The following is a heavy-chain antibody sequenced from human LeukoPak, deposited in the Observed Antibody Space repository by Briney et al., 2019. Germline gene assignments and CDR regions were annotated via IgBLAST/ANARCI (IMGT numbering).Heavy chain of an antibody. D-gene: IGHD3-9*01. CDR3: ARDTGDDILTGYHPAGY. CDR1: GYTFTGYY. V-gene: IGHV1-2*02. CDR2: INPNSGGT. Sequence: ASVKVSCKASGYTFTGYYMHWVRQAPGQGLEWMGWINPNSGGTNYAQKFQGRVTMTRDTSISTAYMELSRLRSDDTAVYYCARDTGDDILTGYHPAGYWGQGTLVTVSS. J-gene: IGHJ4*02.